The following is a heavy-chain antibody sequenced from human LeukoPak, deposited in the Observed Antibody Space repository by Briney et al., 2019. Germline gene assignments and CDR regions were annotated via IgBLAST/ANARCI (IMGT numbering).Heavy chain of an antibody. CDR1: GGTFSSYA. V-gene: IGHV1-69*13. J-gene: IGHJ4*02. D-gene: IGHD6-13*01. CDR2: IIPMFGTA. Sequence: GASVKVSCKASGGTFSSYAFSWVRQAPGQGLEWMGGIIPMFGTANYAQNFQGRVTITADESTSTAYMELSSLRSEDTAVYYCARILSSWYYFDYWGQGTLVTVSS. CDR3: ARILSSWYYFDY.